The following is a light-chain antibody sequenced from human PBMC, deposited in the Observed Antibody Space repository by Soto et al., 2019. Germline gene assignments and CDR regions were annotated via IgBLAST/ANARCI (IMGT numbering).Light chain of an antibody. CDR2: GAS. CDR3: QQYHNWWT. J-gene: IGKJ1*01. V-gene: IGKV3-15*01. CDR1: QSVSSN. Sequence: EIVMTQSPVTLSVSPGERATLSCRASQSVSSNLVWYQQKPGQAPRLLIYGASTRVTGIPARFSGSGSGTEFTLTISSLQSEDFAVYYCQQYHNWWTFGQGTKVDI.